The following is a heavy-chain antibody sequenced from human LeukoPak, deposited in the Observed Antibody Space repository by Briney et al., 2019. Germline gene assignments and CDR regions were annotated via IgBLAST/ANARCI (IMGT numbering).Heavy chain of an antibody. D-gene: IGHD2-2*01. CDR2: ISYDGSNK. V-gene: IGHV3-30*18. Sequence: PGRSLRLSCAASGFTFSSYGMHWVRQAPGKGLEWVAVISYDGSNKYYADSVKGRFTISRDNSKNTLYLQMNSLRAEDTAVYYCAKIEYQLPPLRLGGMDVWGKGTTVTVSS. CDR3: AKIEYQLPPLRLGGMDV. CDR1: GFTFSSYG. J-gene: IGHJ6*04.